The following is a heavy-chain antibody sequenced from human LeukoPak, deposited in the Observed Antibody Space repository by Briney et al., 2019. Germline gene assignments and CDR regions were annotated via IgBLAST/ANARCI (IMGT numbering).Heavy chain of an antibody. Sequence: ASVKVSCKASGYTFTGYYMHWVRQAPGQGLEWMGWINPNSGGTNYAQKFQGRVTVTRDTSISTAYMELSRLRSDDTAVYYCARVLRYFDWLPDLDYWGQGTLVTVSS. CDR2: INPNSGGT. D-gene: IGHD3-9*01. J-gene: IGHJ4*02. V-gene: IGHV1-2*02. CDR1: GYTFTGYY. CDR3: ARVLRYFDWLPDLDY.